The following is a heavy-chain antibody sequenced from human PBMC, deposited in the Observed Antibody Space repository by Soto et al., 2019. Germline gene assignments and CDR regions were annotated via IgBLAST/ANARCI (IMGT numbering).Heavy chain of an antibody. D-gene: IGHD5-12*01. CDR1: GYSFPTYW. CDR3: ARSRVSTPRLEDPFDI. V-gene: IGHV5-51*01. CDR2: IYPGDSDS. Sequence: PGESLKISCKGSGYSFPTYWLAWVRQTPGRGLEYMGIIYPGDSDSRYNPAFQGQVTISADKSINTAYLQWTSLKASDTAIYYCARSRVSTPRLEDPFDIWGQGTMVTVSS. J-gene: IGHJ3*02.